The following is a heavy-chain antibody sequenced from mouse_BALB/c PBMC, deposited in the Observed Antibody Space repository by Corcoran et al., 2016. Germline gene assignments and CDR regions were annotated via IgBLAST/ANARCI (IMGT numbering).Heavy chain of an antibody. V-gene: IGHV9-4*02. Sequence: QLRMVKSGPELKTPGETDSISCKASRYTFPTAVIQGEQKMLRMGLKWIGLINTHSGVPKYTEDFKGRFAFSLKTSASTAYSQISNLKNNDTATYFCARESSHSSGYYFYYWGQGTTLTVSS. D-gene: IGHD3-2*02. J-gene: IGHJ2*01. CDR1: RYTFPTAV. CDR2: INTHSGVP. CDR3: ARESSHSSGYYFYY.